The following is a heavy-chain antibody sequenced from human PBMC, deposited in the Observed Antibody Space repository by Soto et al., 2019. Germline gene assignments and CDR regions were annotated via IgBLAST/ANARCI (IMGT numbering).Heavy chain of an antibody. CDR1: GFTFSNAW. D-gene: IGHD6-13*01. V-gene: IGHV3-15*01. Sequence: EVQLVESGGGLVKPGGSLRLSCAASGFTFSNAWVSWVRQAPGKGLEWVGRIKSKTDGGTIDYAAPVKGRFTISRDDSKXTXFLQMNSLKTEDTGVYYCTTPERIAAASDYYYGVDVWGQGTTVTVSS. CDR3: TTPERIAAASDYYYGVDV. J-gene: IGHJ6*02. CDR2: IKSKTDGGTI.